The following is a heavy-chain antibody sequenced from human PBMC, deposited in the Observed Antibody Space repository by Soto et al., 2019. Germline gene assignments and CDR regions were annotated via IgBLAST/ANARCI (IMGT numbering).Heavy chain of an antibody. CDR1: GGSISSSSYY. CDR3: ARQEGSFRYYFDY. J-gene: IGHJ4*02. CDR2: IYYSGST. V-gene: IGHV4-39*01. Sequence: SETLSLTCTVSGGSISSSSYYWGWIRQPPGKGLEWIGSIYYSGSTYYNPSLKSRVTISVDTSKNQFSLKLSSVTTADTAVYYCARQEGSFRYYFDYWGQGTLVTVSS.